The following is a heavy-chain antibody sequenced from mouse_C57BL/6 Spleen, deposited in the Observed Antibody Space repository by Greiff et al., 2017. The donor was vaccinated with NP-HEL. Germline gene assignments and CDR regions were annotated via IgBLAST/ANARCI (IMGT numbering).Heavy chain of an antibody. J-gene: IGHJ2*01. CDR1: GYSFTSYY. CDR3: ARRVYDGYDDY. CDR2: IYPGSGNT. D-gene: IGHD2-3*01. V-gene: IGHV1-66*01. Sequence: VQLQQSGPELVKPGASVKISCKASGYSFTSYYIHWVKQRPGQGLEWIGWIYPGSGNTKYNEKFKGKATLTADTSSSTAYMQLSSLTSEDSAVYYCARRVYDGYDDYWGQGTTLTVSS.